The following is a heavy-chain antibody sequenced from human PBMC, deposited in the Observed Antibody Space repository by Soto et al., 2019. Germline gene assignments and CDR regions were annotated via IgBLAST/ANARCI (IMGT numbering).Heavy chain of an antibody. V-gene: IGHV1-8*01. CDR2: MNPNSGNT. D-gene: IGHD2-15*01. CDR1: GYTLTIYD. Sequence: ASVKVSCKASGYTLTIYDINCVRQATGQGLEWMGWMNPNSGNTGYAQKFQGRVTMTRNTSISTAYMELSSLRSEDTAVYYCARRYCSGGSCYSDYWGQGTLVTVS. CDR3: ARRYCSGGSCYSDY. J-gene: IGHJ4*02.